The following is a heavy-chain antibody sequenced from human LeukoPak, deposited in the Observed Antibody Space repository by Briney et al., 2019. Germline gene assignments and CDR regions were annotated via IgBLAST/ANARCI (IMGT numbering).Heavy chain of an antibody. CDR1: GYSISSGYY. CDR2: IYHSGST. V-gene: IGHV4-38-2*02. J-gene: IGHJ4*02. D-gene: IGHD2-21*02. CDR3: ARRTTYIGWRPSESPSCFDY. Sequence: SETLSLTCTVSGYSISSGYYWGWIRQPPGKGLEWIGSIYHSGSTYYNPSLKSRVTISVDTSKNQFSLKLSSVTAADTAVYYCARRTTYIGWRPSESPSCFDYWGQGTLVTVSS.